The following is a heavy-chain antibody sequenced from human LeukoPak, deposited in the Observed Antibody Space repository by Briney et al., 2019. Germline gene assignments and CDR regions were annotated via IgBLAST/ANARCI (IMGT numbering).Heavy chain of an antibody. CDR2: INWHGRST. J-gene: IGHJ4*02. V-gene: IGHV3-20*04. CDR3: ARANYSPYYFDY. CDR1: GFTFEDYG. D-gene: IGHD4-11*01. Sequence: RPGGSLRLSCVASGFTFEDYGMSWVRQSAGKGLEWVSSINWHGRSTHYAESVKGRFTISRDNAKNSLFLQMNSLRAEDTALYYCARANYSPYYFDYWGQGTLVTVSS.